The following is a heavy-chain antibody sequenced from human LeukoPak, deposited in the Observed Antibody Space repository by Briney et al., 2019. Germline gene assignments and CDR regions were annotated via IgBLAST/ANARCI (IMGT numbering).Heavy chain of an antibody. CDR2: IYYSGST. Sequence: KASETLSLTCTVSGGSISSYYWSWIRQPPGKGLEWIGYIYYSGSTNYNPSLKSRVTISVDTSKNQFSLKLSSVTAADTAVYYCASSYSSSWYLGPGAFDIWGQGTMVTVSS. CDR1: GGSISSYY. CDR3: ASSYSSSWYLGPGAFDI. D-gene: IGHD6-13*01. V-gene: IGHV4-59*01. J-gene: IGHJ3*02.